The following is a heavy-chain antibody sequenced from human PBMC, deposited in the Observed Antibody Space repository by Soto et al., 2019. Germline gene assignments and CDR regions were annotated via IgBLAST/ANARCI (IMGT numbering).Heavy chain of an antibody. D-gene: IGHD6-19*01. V-gene: IGHV3-30*04. CDR2: ISYDGSNQ. J-gene: IGHJ6*02. CDR1: GFTFSTYA. Sequence: PGGSLRLSCAASGFTFSTYALHWVRQAPGKGLEWVAVISYDGSNQYYADSVRGRFTISRDKSKNTLYLQLSSLRTEDTAVYYCARDHRAGRFYYYQGMDVWGQGTTVPVSS. CDR3: ARDHRAGRFYYYQGMDV.